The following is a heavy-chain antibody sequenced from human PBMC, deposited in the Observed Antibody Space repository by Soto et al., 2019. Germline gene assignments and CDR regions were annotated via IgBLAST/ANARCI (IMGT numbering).Heavy chain of an antibody. CDR3: TTTAGTYYYYYYGMDV. CDR1: GFTFSNAW. Sequence: GGSLRLSCAASGFTFSNAWMNWVRQAPGKGLEWVGRIKSKTDGGTTDYAAPVKGRFTISRDDSKNTLYLQMNSLKTEDTSVYYCTTTAGTYYYYYYGMDVWGQGTTVTVSS. J-gene: IGHJ6*02. CDR2: IKSKTDGGTT. D-gene: IGHD1-1*01. V-gene: IGHV3-15*07.